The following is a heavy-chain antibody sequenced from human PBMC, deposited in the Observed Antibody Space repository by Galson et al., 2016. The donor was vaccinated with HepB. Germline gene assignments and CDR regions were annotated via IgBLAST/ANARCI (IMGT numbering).Heavy chain of an antibody. D-gene: IGHD1-14*01. J-gene: IGHJ5*02. Sequence: SLRLSCAASGFTFSSFWMSWVRQAPGQGLELVANIKLDGREKYYVDSVKGRFTISRDNAKNSVYLQMNRLRAEDTAVYYCARFWHTTKKFDPWGQGTLVTVSS. V-gene: IGHV3-7*01. CDR1: GFTFSSFW. CDR2: IKLDGREK. CDR3: ARFWHTTKKFDP.